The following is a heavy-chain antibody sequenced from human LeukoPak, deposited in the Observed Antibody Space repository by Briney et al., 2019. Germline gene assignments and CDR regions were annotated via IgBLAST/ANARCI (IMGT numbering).Heavy chain of an antibody. Sequence: GGSLRLSCAASGFTFSSYGMHWVRQAPGKGLEWVAFIRYDGSNKYYADSVKGRFTISRDNSKNTLYLQMNSLRADDTAVYYCAKISSGYDSVAFDIWGQGTMVTVSS. V-gene: IGHV3-30*02. D-gene: IGHD5-12*01. CDR3: AKISSGYDSVAFDI. J-gene: IGHJ3*02. CDR1: GFTFSSYG. CDR2: IRYDGSNK.